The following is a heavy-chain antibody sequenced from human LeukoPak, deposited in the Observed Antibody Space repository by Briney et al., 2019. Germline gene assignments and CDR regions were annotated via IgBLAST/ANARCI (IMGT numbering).Heavy chain of an antibody. J-gene: IGHJ6*03. CDR2: INPNSGST. CDR1: GYTFTSYY. V-gene: IGHV1-46*01. D-gene: IGHD6-13*01. Sequence: ASVTVSCKASGYTFTSYYMHWVRQAPGQGLEWMGWINPNSGSTSYAQTFQGRVTMTRDMSTSTVYMELSSLRSEDTPVYYCARDYEQQLVGYYYYYYMDVWGKGTTVTVSS. CDR3: ARDYEQQLVGYYYYYYMDV.